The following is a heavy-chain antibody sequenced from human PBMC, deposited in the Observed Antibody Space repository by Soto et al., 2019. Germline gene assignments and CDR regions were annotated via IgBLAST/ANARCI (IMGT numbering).Heavy chain of an antibody. J-gene: IGHJ4*02. CDR1: GYSFTSYW. CDR2: IYPGDSDT. D-gene: IGHD6-13*01. V-gene: IGHV5-51*01. CDR3: ARVHVIAAAGKANPIFDY. Sequence: PGESLKISCKGSGYSFTSYWIGWVRQMPGKGLEWMGIIYPGDSDTRYSPSFQGQVTISADKSISTAYLQWSSLKASDTAMYYCARVHVIAAAGKANPIFDYWGQGTLVTVSS.